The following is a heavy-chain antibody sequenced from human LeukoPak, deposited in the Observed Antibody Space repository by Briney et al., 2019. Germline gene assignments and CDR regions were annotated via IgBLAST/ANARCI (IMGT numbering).Heavy chain of an antibody. J-gene: IGHJ5*01. CDR3: ATEKDLLLDS. CDR1: GYSLSELS. Sequence: ASVKVSCKVSGYSLSELSTHWVRQAPGQGLEWMGGFDPGDDETIYAQKFQGRVTMAEDTSTDTAYLELSSLRSEDTAVYFCATEKDLLLDSWGQGTPVTVSS. V-gene: IGHV1-24*01. D-gene: IGHD1-26*01. CDR2: FDPGDDET.